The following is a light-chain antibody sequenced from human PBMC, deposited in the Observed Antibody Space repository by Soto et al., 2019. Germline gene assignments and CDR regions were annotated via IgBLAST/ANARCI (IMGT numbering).Light chain of an antibody. CDR1: SSDVGGYNY. V-gene: IGLV2-8*01. J-gene: IGLJ3*02. CDR2: EVT. Sequence: QSALTQPPSASGSPGQSVTISCTGTSSDVGGYNYVSWYQQYPGRAPKLMIYEVTKRPSGVPDRFSGSKSGNTASLTVSGLQAEDEADYDFSSYAASNNFYFVFGGGTKVTVL. CDR3: SSYAASNNFYFV.